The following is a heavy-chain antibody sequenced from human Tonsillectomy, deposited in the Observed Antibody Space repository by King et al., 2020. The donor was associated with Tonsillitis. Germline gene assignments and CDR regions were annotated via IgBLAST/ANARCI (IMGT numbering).Heavy chain of an antibody. D-gene: IGHD1-26*01. CDR1: GFTFSSYA. CDR3: ARVHLEWELPGVVFVI. Sequence: QLVQSGGGVVQPGRSLRLSCAASGFTFSSYAMHWVRQAPGKGLEWVAVISYDGSNKYYADSVKGRFTISRDNSKNTLYLQMNSLRAEDTAVYYCARVHLEWELPGVVFVIWGQGEMVPVSS. V-gene: IGHV3-30*04. CDR2: ISYDGSNK. J-gene: IGHJ3*02.